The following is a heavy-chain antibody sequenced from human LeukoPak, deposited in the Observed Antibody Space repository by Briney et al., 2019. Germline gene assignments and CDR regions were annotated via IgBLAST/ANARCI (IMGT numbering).Heavy chain of an antibody. CDR1: GGSFSGYY. J-gene: IGHJ4*02. CDR3: ARRGCSSTSCYRHLGSFDY. D-gene: IGHD2-2*01. V-gene: IGHV4-34*01. Sequence: SETLSLTCAVYGGSFSGYYWSWIRQPPGKGLEWIGESNHSGSTNYNPSLKSRVTISVDTSKSQFSLKLSSVTAADTAVYYCARRGCSSTSCYRHLGSFDYWGQGTLVTVSS. CDR2: SNHSGST.